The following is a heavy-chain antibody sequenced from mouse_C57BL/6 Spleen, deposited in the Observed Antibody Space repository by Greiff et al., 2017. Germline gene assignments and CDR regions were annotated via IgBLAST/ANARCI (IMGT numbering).Heavy chain of an antibody. Sequence: VKLVASGAELVRPGTSVKVSCKASGYAFTNYLIEWVKQRPGQGLEWIGVINPGSGGTNYNEKFKGKATLTADKSSSTAYMQLSSLTSEDSAVYFCARGHGYLLDYWGQGTTLTVSS. D-gene: IGHD2-2*01. CDR3: ARGHGYLLDY. CDR1: GYAFTNYL. J-gene: IGHJ2*01. CDR2: INPGSGGT. V-gene: IGHV1-54*01.